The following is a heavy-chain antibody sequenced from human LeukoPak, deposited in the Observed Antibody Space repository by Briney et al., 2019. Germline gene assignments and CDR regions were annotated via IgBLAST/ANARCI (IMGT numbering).Heavy chain of an antibody. CDR2: ISGSGGST. J-gene: IGHJ4*02. D-gene: IGHD5-12*01. CDR3: AKTAGYSGYDSRNYFDY. V-gene: IGHV3-23*01. CDR1: GFTFSSYA. Sequence: GGSLRLSCAASGFTFSSYAMSWVRQAPGKGLEWVSAISGSGGSTYYADSVKGRFTISRDNSKNTLYLQMNSLRAEDTAVYYCAKTAGYSGYDSRNYFDYWGQGTLVTVSS.